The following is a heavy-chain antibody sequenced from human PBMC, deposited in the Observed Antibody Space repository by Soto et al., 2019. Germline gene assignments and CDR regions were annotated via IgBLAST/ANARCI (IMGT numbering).Heavy chain of an antibody. V-gene: IGHV3-23*01. CDR2: ITGSGAGS. CDR3: AKAYSNSWPNDWFDP. J-gene: IGHJ5*02. CDR1: GFTFSNAW. Sequence: GGSLRLSCAASGFTFSNAWMNWVRQAPGKGLEWVSGITGSGAGSYYSDSVKGRFTISRDNSKNTLYLQMNSLRAEDTAVYYCAKAYSNSWPNDWFDPWGQGTLVTVSS. D-gene: IGHD6-13*01.